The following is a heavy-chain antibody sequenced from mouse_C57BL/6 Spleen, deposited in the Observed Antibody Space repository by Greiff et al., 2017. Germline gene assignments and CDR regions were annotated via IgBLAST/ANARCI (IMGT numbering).Heavy chain of an antibody. CDR1: GYTFTDYY. D-gene: IGHD2-12*01. V-gene: IGHV1-19*01. Sequence: VQLQQSGPVLVKPGASVKMSCKASGYTFTDYYMNWVKQSHGKSLEWIGVINPYNGGTSYNQKFKGKATLTVDKSSSTAYMELNSLTSEDSAVYYCARGAVTTEYYFDYWGQGTTLTVSS. CDR3: ARGAVTTEYYFDY. CDR2: INPYNGGT. J-gene: IGHJ2*01.